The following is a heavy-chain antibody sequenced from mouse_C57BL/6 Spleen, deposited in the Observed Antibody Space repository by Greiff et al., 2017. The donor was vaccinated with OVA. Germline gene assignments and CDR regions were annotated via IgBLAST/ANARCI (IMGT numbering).Heavy chain of an antibody. J-gene: IGHJ3*01. D-gene: IGHD4-1*01. V-gene: IGHV5-4*01. Sequence: EVQVVESGGGLVKPGGSLKLSCAASGFTFSSYAMSWVRQTPEKRLEWVATISDGGSYTYYPDNVKGRFTISRDNAKNNLYLQMSHLKSEDTAMYYCAREYWDSWFAYWGQGTLVTVSA. CDR1: GFTFSSYA. CDR3: AREYWDSWFAY. CDR2: ISDGGSYT.